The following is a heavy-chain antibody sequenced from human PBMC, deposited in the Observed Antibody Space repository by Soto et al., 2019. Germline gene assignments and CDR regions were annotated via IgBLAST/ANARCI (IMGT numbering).Heavy chain of an antibody. CDR2: ISYDGYIT. Sequence: QVQLVESGGGVVQPGRSLRLSCTASGFTFSAYAINWIRQAPGRGLECEAIISYDGYITYYADSVKGRFTISRDNSKSSVYLQMSSLRAEDTAVYFCAAVAARRQVGWFDPWGQGTLVTVSS. CDR3: AAVAARRQVGWFDP. V-gene: IGHV3-30-3*02. J-gene: IGHJ5*02. D-gene: IGHD6-19*01. CDR1: GFTFSAYA.